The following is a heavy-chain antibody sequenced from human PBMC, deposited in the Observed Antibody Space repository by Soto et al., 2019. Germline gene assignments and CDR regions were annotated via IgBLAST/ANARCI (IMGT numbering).Heavy chain of an antibody. Sequence: EVQLLESGGGLVQPGGSLRLSCAASGFTFSSYAMSWVRQAPGKGLEWVSAISGSGGSTYYADSVKGRFTISRDNSKNTLYLQMNSLRAEDTAVYYCAKDQGFQQLVRDSFDYWGQGTLVTVSS. J-gene: IGHJ4*02. CDR1: GFTFSSYA. CDR3: AKDQGFQQLVRDSFDY. CDR2: ISGSGGST. V-gene: IGHV3-23*01. D-gene: IGHD6-13*01.